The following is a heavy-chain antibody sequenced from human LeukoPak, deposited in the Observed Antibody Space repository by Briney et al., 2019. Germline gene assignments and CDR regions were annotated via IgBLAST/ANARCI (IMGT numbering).Heavy chain of an antibody. D-gene: IGHD5-24*01. J-gene: IGHJ5*02. CDR3: ARERESGQVVLGDGYNWRFDP. Sequence: PSETLSLTCTVSGGSISSYYWSWIRQPAGKGLEWIGRIYTSGSTNYNPSLKSRVTMSVDSSKNQFSLKLSSVTAADTAVYYCARERESGQVVLGDGYNWRFDPWGQGTLVTVSS. CDR1: GGSISSYY. CDR2: IYTSGST. V-gene: IGHV4-4*07.